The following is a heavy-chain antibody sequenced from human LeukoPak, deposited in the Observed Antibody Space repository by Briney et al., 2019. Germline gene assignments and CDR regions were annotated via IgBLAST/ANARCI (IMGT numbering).Heavy chain of an antibody. V-gene: IGHV4-34*01. CDR2: INHSGST. CDR3: AREERFLEWSDYYYGMDV. CDR1: GGSFSGYY. J-gene: IGHJ6*02. Sequence: PSETLSLTCAVYGGSFSGYYWSWIRQPPGKGLEWIGEINHSGSTNYNPSLKSRVTISVDTSKNQFSLKLSSETAADTAVYYCAREERFLEWSDYYYGMDVWGQGTTVTVSS. D-gene: IGHD3-3*01.